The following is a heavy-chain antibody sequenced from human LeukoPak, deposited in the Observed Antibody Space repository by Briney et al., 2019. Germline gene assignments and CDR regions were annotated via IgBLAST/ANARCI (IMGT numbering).Heavy chain of an antibody. CDR3: ARVRESYYYDSSGYYYGGKYYFDY. CDR2: IYYSGST. V-gene: IGHV4-59*01. Sequence: GSLRLSCAASGFTFSSYEMNWVRQAPGKGLEWIGYIYYSGSTNYNPSLKSRVTISVDTSKNQFSLKLSSVTAADTAVYYCARVRESYYYDSSGYYYGGKYYFDYWGQGTLVTVSS. D-gene: IGHD3-22*01. J-gene: IGHJ4*02. CDR1: GFTFSSYE.